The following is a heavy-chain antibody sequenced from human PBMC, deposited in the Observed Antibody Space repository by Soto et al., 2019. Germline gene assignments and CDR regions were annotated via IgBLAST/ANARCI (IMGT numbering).Heavy chain of an antibody. CDR2: INHSGST. V-gene: IGHV4-34*01. J-gene: IGHJ5*02. CDR3: ARVMGYCSSTSCYVGCFDP. CDR1: GGSFSGYY. D-gene: IGHD2-2*01. Sequence: QVQLQQWGAGLLKPSETLSLTCAVYGGSFSGYYWSWIRQPPGKGLEWIGEINHSGSTNYNPSLKSRVTISVDTSKNQFSLKLSSVTAADTAVYYCARVMGYCSSTSCYVGCFDPWGQGTLVTVSS.